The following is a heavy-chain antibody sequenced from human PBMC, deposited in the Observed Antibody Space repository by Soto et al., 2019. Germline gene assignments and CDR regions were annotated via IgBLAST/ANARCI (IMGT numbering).Heavy chain of an antibody. CDR3: ARDLRFLEWLAYYYQGMDV. V-gene: IGHV1-18*01. D-gene: IGHD3-3*01. Sequence: ASVKVSCKASGYTFTSYGISWVRQAPGQGLEWMGWISAYNGNTNYAQKLQGRVTMTTDTSTSTAYMELRSLRSDDTAVHYCARDLRFLEWLAYYYQGMDVWGQGPKGTAP. J-gene: IGHJ6*02. CDR1: GYTFTSYG. CDR2: ISAYNGNT.